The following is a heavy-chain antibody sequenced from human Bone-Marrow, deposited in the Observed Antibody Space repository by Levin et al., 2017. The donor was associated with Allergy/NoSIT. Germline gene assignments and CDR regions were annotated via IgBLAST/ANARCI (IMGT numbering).Heavy chain of an antibody. CDR2: ISSSSSYI. J-gene: IGHJ6*02. D-gene: IGHD6-13*01. Sequence: GGSLRLSCAASGFTFSSYSMNWVRQAPGKGLEWVSSISSSSSYIYYADSVKGRFTISRDNAKNSLYLQMNSLRAEDTAVYYCARERPLVTGYYYGMDVWGQGTTVTVSS. V-gene: IGHV3-21*01. CDR3: ARERPLVTGYYYGMDV. CDR1: GFTFSSYS.